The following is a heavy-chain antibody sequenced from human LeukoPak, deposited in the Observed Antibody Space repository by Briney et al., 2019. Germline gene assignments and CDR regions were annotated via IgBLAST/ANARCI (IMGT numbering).Heavy chain of an antibody. J-gene: IGHJ1*01. V-gene: IGHV3-7*01. CDR2: IKTGGSEK. Sequence: GGSLRLSCAASGFTFSTYTMNWVRQAPGKGLQWVANIKTGGSEKYYVDSVKGRFAISRDNAKNSLYLQMNSLRAEDTAVYYCATYSSLNRREFQYWGQGTLLTVSS. CDR3: ATYSSLNRREFQY. CDR1: GFTFSTYT. D-gene: IGHD3-22*01.